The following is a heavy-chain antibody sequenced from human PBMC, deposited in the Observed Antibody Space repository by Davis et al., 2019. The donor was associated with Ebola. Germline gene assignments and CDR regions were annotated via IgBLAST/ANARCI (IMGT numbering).Heavy chain of an antibody. Sequence: GESLKISCAASGFTFSSYGMHWVRQAPGKGLEWVAVIWYDGSNKYYADSVKDRFTISRDNSKNTLYLQMNSLRAEDTAVYYCARDRGYSSGFMADGMDVWGQGTTVTVSS. J-gene: IGHJ6*02. V-gene: IGHV3-33*01. CDR1: GFTFSSYG. CDR2: IWYDGSNK. D-gene: IGHD2-15*01. CDR3: ARDRGYSSGFMADGMDV.